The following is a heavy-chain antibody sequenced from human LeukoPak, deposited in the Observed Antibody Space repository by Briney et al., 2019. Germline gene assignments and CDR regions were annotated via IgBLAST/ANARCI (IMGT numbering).Heavy chain of an antibody. Sequence: ASVKVSCKASGYTFTSYGISWVRQAPGQGLEWMGWISAYNGNTNYAQKLQGRVTMTTDTSTSTAYMELRSLRSEDTAVYYCARDGCSSTGTRSGGSCFDLYWGQGTLVTVSS. V-gene: IGHV1-18*01. D-gene: IGHD2-15*01. CDR2: ISAYNGNT. CDR1: GYTFTSYG. J-gene: IGHJ4*02. CDR3: ARDGCSSTGTRSGGSCFDLY.